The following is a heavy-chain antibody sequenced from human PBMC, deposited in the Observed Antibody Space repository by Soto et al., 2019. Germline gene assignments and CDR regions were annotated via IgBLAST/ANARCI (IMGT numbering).Heavy chain of an antibody. V-gene: IGHV4-31*03. CDR2: IYYSGST. CDR1: GGSISSGGYY. CDR3: ARLVYDSSGYRPG. Sequence: SETLSLTCTVSGGSISSGGYYWSWIRQHPGKGLEWIGYIYYSGSTYYTPSLKSRVTISVDTSMNRFSLRLNSVTAADTAVYYCARLVYDSSGYRPGWGQGTLVTVSS. J-gene: IGHJ4*02. D-gene: IGHD3-22*01.